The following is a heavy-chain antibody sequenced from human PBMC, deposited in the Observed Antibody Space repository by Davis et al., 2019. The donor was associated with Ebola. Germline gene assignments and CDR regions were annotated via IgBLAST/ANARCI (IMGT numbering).Heavy chain of an antibody. D-gene: IGHD6-6*01. CDR1: GFTFSSYG. J-gene: IGHJ5*02. CDR2: ISYDGSNK. Sequence: PGGSLRLSCAASGFTFSSYGMHWVRQAPGKGLEWVAVISYDGSNKYYADSVKGRFTISRDNSKNTLYLQMNSLRAEDTAVYYCARARIAARALNWFDPWGQGTLVTVSS. CDR3: ARARIAARALNWFDP. V-gene: IGHV3-30*03.